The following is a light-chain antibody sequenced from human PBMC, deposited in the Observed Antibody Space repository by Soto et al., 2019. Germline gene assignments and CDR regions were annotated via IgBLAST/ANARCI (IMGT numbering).Light chain of an antibody. V-gene: IGKV1-5*01. J-gene: IGKJ1*01. CDR1: QSISSW. Sequence: DIQMTQSPSTLSASVGDRVTITCRASQSISSWLAWYQQKPGKAPKLLIYDASSLESGVPSRFSGSGSGTEVTLAISSLQPDDFETYYCQQYNSYSQTFGEGTKVEIK. CDR2: DAS. CDR3: QQYNSYSQT.